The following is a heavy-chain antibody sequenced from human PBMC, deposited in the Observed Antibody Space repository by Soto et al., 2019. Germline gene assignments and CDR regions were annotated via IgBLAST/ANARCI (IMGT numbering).Heavy chain of an antibody. CDR1: GFTFSDYY. CDR3: ARDTGLIAARRDYCYYGMDV. V-gene: IGHV3-11*01. CDR2: ISSSGSTI. Sequence: GGSLRLSCAASGFTFSDYYMSWIRQAPGKGLEWVSYISSSGSTIYYADSVKGRFTISRDNAKNSLYLQMSSLRAEDTAVYYCARDTGLIAARRDYCYYGMDVWGQGTTVTVSS. J-gene: IGHJ6*02. D-gene: IGHD6-6*01.